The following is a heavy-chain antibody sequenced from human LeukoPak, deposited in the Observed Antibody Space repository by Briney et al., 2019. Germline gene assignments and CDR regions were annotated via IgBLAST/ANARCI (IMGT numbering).Heavy chain of an antibody. D-gene: IGHD5-18*01. CDR2: TYYRSKWYT. V-gene: IGHV6-1*01. CDR3: VRSWTYSYDT. J-gene: IGHJ4*02. Sequence: SQTLSLTCAISGDSVSSNSVGWHWIRQSPSRGLEWLGKTYYRSKWYTDYAVSVKSRMTINPDTSKNQFSLQVNSVTPEDTAAYYCVRSWTYSYDTWGQGTLVTVSS. CDR1: GDSVSSNSVG.